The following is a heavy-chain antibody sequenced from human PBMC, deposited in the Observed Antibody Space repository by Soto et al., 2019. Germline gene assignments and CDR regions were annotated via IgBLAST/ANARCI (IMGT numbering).Heavy chain of an antibody. J-gene: IGHJ5*02. CDR2: IYPGDSDT. Sequence: GESLKISCKGSGYSFTSYWIGWVRQMPGKGLEWMGIIYPGDSDTRYSPSSQGQVTISADKSISTAYLQWSSLKASDTAMYYCARHRGYSYGLNWFDPWGQGTLVTVSS. CDR1: GYSFTSYW. D-gene: IGHD5-18*01. V-gene: IGHV5-51*01. CDR3: ARHRGYSYGLNWFDP.